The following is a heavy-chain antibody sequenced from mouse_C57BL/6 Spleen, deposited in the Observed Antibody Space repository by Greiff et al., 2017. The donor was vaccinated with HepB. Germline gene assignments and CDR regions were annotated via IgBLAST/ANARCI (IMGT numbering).Heavy chain of an antibody. D-gene: IGHD1-1*01. CDR2: IHPNSGST. J-gene: IGHJ2*01. Sequence: LQQPGAELVKPGASVKLSCKASGYTFTSYWMHWVKQRPGQGLEWIGMIHPNSGSTNYNEKFKSKATLTVDKSSSTAYMQLSSLTSEDSAVYYCARERNYYGSSFDYWGQGTTLTVSS. V-gene: IGHV1-64*01. CDR3: ARERNYYGSSFDY. CDR1: GYTFTSYW.